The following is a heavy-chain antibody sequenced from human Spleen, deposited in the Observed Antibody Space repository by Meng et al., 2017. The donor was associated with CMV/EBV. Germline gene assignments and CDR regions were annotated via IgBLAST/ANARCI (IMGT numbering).Heavy chain of an antibody. J-gene: IGHJ4*02. CDR1: GFTFSSYS. CDR3: SRLYCGGDCSSRGALDY. V-gene: IGHV3-21*01. D-gene: IGHD2-21*01. CDR2: ISSSSSYI. Sequence: GSLRLSCAASGFTFSSYSMNWVRQAPGKGLEWVSSISSSSSYIYYADSVKGRFTISRDNAKNSLYLQMNSLRAEDTAVYYCSRLYCGGDCSSRGALDYWGQGTLVTVSS.